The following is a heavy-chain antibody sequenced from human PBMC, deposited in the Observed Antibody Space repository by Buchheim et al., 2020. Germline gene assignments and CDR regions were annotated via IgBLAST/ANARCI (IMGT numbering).Heavy chain of an antibody. J-gene: IGHJ4*02. V-gene: IGHV3-23*01. CDR1: GFTFSSYA. CDR2: ISGSGGST. D-gene: IGHD3-3*01. CDR3: ATFTYYDFWSGSPGNDY. Sequence: EVQLLESGGGLVQPGGSLRLSCAASGFTFSSYAMSWVRQAPGKGLEWVSNISGSGGSTYYADSVKGRFTISRDNSKNTLYLQMNSLRAEDTAVYYCATFTYYDFWSGSPGNDYWGQGTL.